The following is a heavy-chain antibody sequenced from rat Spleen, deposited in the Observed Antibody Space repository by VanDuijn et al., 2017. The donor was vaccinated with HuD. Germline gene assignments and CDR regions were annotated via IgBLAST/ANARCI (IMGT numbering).Heavy chain of an antibody. CDR3: SRTRHDTGIPEY. CDR1: GFTFSNYY. Sequence: EVQLVESGGGLVQPGRSLKLSCAAAGFTFSNYYMAWVRQAPTKGLEWVAFISPSGGSTYYRDSMKGRFTVSRDNAKSTLYLQMDSLRSEDAATYYCSRTRHDTGIPEYWGHGVLVTVSS. CDR2: ISPSGGST. V-gene: IGHV5-25*01. D-gene: IGHD1-4*01. J-gene: IGHJ2*01.